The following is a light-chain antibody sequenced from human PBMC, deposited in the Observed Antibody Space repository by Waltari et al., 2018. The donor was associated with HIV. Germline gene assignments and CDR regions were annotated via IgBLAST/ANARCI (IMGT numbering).Light chain of an antibody. CDR2: EAS. V-gene: IGKV3-11*01. Sequence: EIVLTPSPATLSLSPGERATLSCRASQSVGTYLGWYQQKPGQAPRLLIYEASNRASGVPGRFSASGSGTDFTLTISNLEPEDFAVYYCQQRSRWPRTFGQGTKVEI. CDR1: QSVGTY. CDR3: QQRSRWPRT. J-gene: IGKJ1*01.